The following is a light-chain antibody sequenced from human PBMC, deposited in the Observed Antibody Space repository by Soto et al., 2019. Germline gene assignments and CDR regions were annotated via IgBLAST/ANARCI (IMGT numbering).Light chain of an antibody. CDR2: DAS. Sequence: DIQMTQSPSTLSASIGDRVTITCRASQSINNRLAWYQQMPGKAPNLLIYDASSLESGVPSRFRGSGSETEFTLTISGLQPDDFAADDCQQFIDGWTFGQGTKVDIK. J-gene: IGKJ1*01. V-gene: IGKV1-5*01. CDR1: QSINNR. CDR3: QQFIDGWT.